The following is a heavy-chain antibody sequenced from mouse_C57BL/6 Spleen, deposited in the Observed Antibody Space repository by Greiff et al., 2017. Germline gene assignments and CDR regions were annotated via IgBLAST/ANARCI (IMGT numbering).Heavy chain of an antibody. D-gene: IGHD1-1*01. CDR3: ARGGYGSSYVGDAMDY. Sequence: VQLQQSGAELVRPGTSVKVSCTASGYAFTNYLIEWVKQRPGQGLEWIGVINPGSGGTNYNEKFKGKATLTADKSSSTAYMQLSSLTSEDSAVYFCARGGYGSSYVGDAMDYWGQGTSVTVSS. CDR2: INPGSGGT. V-gene: IGHV1-54*01. J-gene: IGHJ4*01. CDR1: GYAFTNYL.